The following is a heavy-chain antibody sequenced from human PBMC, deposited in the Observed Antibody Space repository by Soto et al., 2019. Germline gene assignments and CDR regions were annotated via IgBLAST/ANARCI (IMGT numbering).Heavy chain of an antibody. CDR1: GFTFSSYS. Sequence: EVQLVESGGGLVKPGGSLRLSCAASGFTFSSYSMNWVRQAPGKGLEWVSSISSSSSYIYYADSVKGRFTISRDNAKNSLYLQMNSLRAEDTAVYYCARDHRSSWHNYFDYWGQGTLVTVSP. CDR3: ARDHRSSWHNYFDY. V-gene: IGHV3-21*01. J-gene: IGHJ4*02. CDR2: ISSSSSYI.